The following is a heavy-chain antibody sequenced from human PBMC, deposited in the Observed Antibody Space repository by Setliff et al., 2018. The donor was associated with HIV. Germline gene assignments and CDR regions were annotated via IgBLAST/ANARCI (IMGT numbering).Heavy chain of an antibody. J-gene: IGHJ5*02. V-gene: IGHV4-39*01. CDR3: ARHPPNLDWLDP. Sequence: SETLSLTCTVSGGSISTSTYYWGWIRQPPGKGLEWIGSIYYSGSTYYNSSLQSRVTISADTSKNQFSLKVNSVTAADTAVYYCARHPPNLDWLDPWGQGTLVTVSS. CDR2: IYYSGST. CDR1: GGSISTSTYY.